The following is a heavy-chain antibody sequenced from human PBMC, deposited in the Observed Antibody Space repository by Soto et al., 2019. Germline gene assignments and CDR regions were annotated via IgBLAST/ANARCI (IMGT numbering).Heavy chain of an antibody. CDR1: GGSISSSSYY. CDR3: ARHERGPAMATENWFDP. J-gene: IGHJ5*02. D-gene: IGHD5-18*01. Sequence: SETLSLTCTVSGGSISSSSYYWGWIRQPPGKGLEWIGSIYYSGSTYYNPSLKSRVTISVDTSKNQFSLKLSSVTAADTAVYYCARHERGPAMATENWFDPWGQGTLVTVSS. V-gene: IGHV4-39*01. CDR2: IYYSGST.